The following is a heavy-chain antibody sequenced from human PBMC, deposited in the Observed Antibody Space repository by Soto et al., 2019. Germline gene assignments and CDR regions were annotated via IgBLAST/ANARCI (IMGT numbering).Heavy chain of an antibody. CDR1: GFSFGSHS. D-gene: IGHD1-26*01. CDR3: ASSGSYRFDY. V-gene: IGHV3-48*02. CDR2: ITNTGSTI. J-gene: IGHJ4*02. Sequence: GGSLRLSCVASGFSFGSHSMNWVRQAPGKGLEWISYITNTGSTIYDADSVKGRFTISRDNAKNSLYLQMNSLTDDDTAVYYCASSGSYRFDYWGQGTLVTVSS.